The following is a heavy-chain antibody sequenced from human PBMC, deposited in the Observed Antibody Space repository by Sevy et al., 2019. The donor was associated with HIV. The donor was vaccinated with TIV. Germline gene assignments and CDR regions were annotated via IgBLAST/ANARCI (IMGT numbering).Heavy chain of an antibody. V-gene: IGHV3-11*01. D-gene: IGHD6-6*01. CDR3: AREDIGGRHFDH. Sequence: GGSLRLSCAASGFTFSDYYINWIRQAPGKGLEWVSYISSDGGNKYYVNSVKGRFTISRDNAKNSVFLQMNSLRAEDTAVYYCAREDIGGRHFDHWGQGTLVTVSS. J-gene: IGHJ4*02. CDR2: ISSDGGNK. CDR1: GFTFSDYY.